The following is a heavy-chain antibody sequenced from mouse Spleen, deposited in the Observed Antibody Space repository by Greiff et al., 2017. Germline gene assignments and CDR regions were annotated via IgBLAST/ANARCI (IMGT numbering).Heavy chain of an antibody. CDR1: GFNIKDYY. J-gene: IGHJ2*01. V-gene: IGHV14-2*01. CDR3: ARSDPAIYYYGSSYDY. D-gene: IGHD1-1*01. CDR2: IDPEDGET. Sequence: EVQLQQSGAELVKPGASVKLSCTASGFNIKDYYMHWVKQRTEQGLEWIGRIDPEDGETKYAPKFQGKATITADTSSNTAYLQLSSLTSEDTAVYYCARSDPAIYYYGSSYDYWGQGTTLTVSS.